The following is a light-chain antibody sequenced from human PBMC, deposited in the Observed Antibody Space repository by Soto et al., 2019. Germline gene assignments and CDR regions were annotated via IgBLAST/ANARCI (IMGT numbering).Light chain of an antibody. Sequence: QSALTQPASVSGSPGQSITISCTGTSSDVGGYNYVTWYQHHPGKAPKVIIYEVNNRPSGVSNRFSGSKSGNTASLTISGLQAEDEADYYCSSYTTISTLGVFGGGTKLTVL. CDR1: SSDVGGYNY. CDR2: EVN. J-gene: IGLJ3*02. V-gene: IGLV2-14*01. CDR3: SSYTTISTLGV.